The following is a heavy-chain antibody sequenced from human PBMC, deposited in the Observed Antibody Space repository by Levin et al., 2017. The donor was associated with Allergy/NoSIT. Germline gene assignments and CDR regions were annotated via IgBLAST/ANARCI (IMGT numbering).Heavy chain of an antibody. J-gene: IGHJ4*02. Sequence: GGSLRLSCAASGFTFSSYGMHWVRQAPGKGLEWVAVIWYDGSNKYYADSVKGRFTISRDNSKNTLYLQMNSLRAEDTAVYYCARGATTPWPPMDYWGQGPLVTVSS. CDR2: IWYDGSNK. V-gene: IGHV3-33*01. CDR3: ARGATTPWPPMDY. CDR1: GFTFSSYG. D-gene: IGHD1-26*01.